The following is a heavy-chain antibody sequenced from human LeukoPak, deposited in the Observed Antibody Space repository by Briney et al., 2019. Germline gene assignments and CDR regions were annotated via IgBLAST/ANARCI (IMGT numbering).Heavy chain of an antibody. Sequence: PAGGSLRLSCAASGFTFSSYGMHWVRQAPGKGLEWVAFIRYDGSNKYYADSVKGRFTISRDNAKNSLYLQMNSLRAEDTAVYYCARDQYGDYSFDPWGQGTLVTVSS. CDR2: IRYDGSNK. J-gene: IGHJ5*02. CDR3: ARDQYGDYSFDP. CDR1: GFTFSSYG. D-gene: IGHD4-17*01. V-gene: IGHV3-30*02.